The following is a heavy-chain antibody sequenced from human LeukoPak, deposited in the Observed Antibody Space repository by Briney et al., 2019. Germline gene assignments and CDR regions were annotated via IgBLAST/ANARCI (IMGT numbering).Heavy chain of an antibody. Sequence: GGSLRLSCAASEFTFSSYAMHWVRQAPGKGLQWVALISYDGGNKYYADSVKGRFTISRDNSDNTQFLEMNSLRPEDTAVYYCARDGAARLLRYYYYMDLWGKGTTVTVSS. D-gene: IGHD6-6*01. CDR3: ARDGAARLLRYYYYMDL. J-gene: IGHJ6*03. V-gene: IGHV3-30*01. CDR2: ISYDGGNK. CDR1: EFTFSSYA.